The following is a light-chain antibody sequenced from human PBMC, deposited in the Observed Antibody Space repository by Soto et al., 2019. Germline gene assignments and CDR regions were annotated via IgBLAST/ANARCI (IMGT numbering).Light chain of an antibody. Sequence: EVVMTQSPLSLPVTLGQPASISCRSSQSLIHSDGDTYLSWFQQRPGQSPRRLIYKVSDRDSGVPDRFSGSGSGTDFPLKISRVEAEDVGVYYCMQGTHWPWTFGQGTEVEIK. CDR3: MQGTHWPWT. J-gene: IGKJ1*01. CDR2: KVS. CDR1: QSLIHSDGDTY. V-gene: IGKV2-30*02.